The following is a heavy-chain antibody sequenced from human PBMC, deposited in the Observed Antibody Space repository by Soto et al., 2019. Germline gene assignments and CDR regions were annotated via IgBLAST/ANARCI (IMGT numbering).Heavy chain of an antibody. V-gene: IGHV4-59*01. CDR3: ARGAEGDRYGYNYGLDV. J-gene: IGHJ6*02. D-gene: IGHD4-17*01. Sequence: QVQLQESGPGMVKPSETLSLTCTVSGDSINSYYWGWIRQTPGKGLEWIAYIYYDGITTYNPSLNSRVTISVHTAKTHFSVKLSSVTAADTAVYYCARGAEGDRYGYNYGLDVWGQGTTVTVSS. CDR2: IYYDGIT. CDR1: GDSINSYY.